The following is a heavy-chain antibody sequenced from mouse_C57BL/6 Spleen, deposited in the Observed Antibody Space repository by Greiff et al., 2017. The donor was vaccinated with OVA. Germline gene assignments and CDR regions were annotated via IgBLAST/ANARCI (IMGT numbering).Heavy chain of an antibody. Sequence: QVQLQQPGAELVKPGASVKLSCKASGYTFTSYWMHWVKQRPGRGLEWIGRIDPNSGGTKYNEKFKSKATLTVDKPSITAYMQLSSLTSEDSAVYYCARSITTVVADYFDYWGQGTTLTVAS. D-gene: IGHD1-1*01. V-gene: IGHV1-72*01. CDR2: IDPNSGGT. CDR3: ARSITTVVADYFDY. J-gene: IGHJ2*01. CDR1: GYTFTSYW.